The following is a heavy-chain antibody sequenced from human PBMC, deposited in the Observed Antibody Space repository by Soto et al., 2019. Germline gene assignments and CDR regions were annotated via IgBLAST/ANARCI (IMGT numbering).Heavy chain of an antibody. CDR1: GCSISSSSYY. CDR2: IYYSGST. CDR3: ARLNGNYYFDY. J-gene: IGHJ4*01. Sequence: PSGTPALTCTVSGCSISSSSYYWCWIRQPPGKGLEWIGSIYYSGSTYYNPSLKSRVTISVDTSKNQFSLKLSSVTAADTAVYYCARLNGNYYFDYWGQGTLFTVSS. D-gene: IGHD1-7*01. V-gene: IGHV4-39*01.